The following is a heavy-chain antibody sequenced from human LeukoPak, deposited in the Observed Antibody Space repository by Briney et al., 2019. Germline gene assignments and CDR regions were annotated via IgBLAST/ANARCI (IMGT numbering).Heavy chain of an antibody. D-gene: IGHD6-13*01. CDR1: GSSFTSYW. Sequence: GESLKISCQGFGSSFTSYWIGWVRQMPGKGMEWMGVIYPGDSRIRHNPSFQGQVTISVDKSISTAYLQWVSLKASDTAMYYCACRDLSSTWSFPWGQGTLVTVSS. V-gene: IGHV5-51*01. CDR3: ACRDLSSTWSFP. J-gene: IGHJ5*02. CDR2: IYPGDSRI.